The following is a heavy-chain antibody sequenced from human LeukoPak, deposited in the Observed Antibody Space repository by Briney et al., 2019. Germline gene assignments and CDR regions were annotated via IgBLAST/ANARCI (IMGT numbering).Heavy chain of an antibody. CDR1: GGSFSGYY. CDR2: INHSGST. J-gene: IGHJ4*02. CDR3: ARIVVPAARRAPDY. Sequence: SETLSLTCAVYGGSFSGYYWSWIRQPPGKGLEWIGEINHSGSTNYNPSLKRRVTISVDTSKNKFSLKLSSVTAADTAVYYCARIVVPAARRAPDYWGQGTLVTVSS. V-gene: IGHV4-34*01. D-gene: IGHD2-2*01.